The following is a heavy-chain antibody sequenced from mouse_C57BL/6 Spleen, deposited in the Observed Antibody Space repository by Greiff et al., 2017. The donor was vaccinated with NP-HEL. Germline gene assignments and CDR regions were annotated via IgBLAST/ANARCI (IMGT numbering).Heavy chain of an antibody. CDR3: ARTPYYSNPFAY. CDR1: GYTFTSYW. J-gene: IGHJ3*01. V-gene: IGHV1-59*01. D-gene: IGHD2-5*01. Sequence: QVQLQQPGAELVRPGTSVKLSCKASGYTFTSYWMHWVKQRPGQGLEWIGVIDPSDSYTNYNQKFKGKATLTVDTSSSTAYMQLSSLTSEDSAVYYCARTPYYSNPFAYWGQGTLVTVSA. CDR2: IDPSDSYT.